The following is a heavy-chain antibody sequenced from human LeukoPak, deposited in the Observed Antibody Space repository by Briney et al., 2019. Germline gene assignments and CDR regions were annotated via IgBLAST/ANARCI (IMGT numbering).Heavy chain of an antibody. V-gene: IGHV1-2*02. CDR1: GYTFTGYY. J-gene: IGHJ4*02. D-gene: IGHD6-19*01. Sequence: ASVKVSCKASGYTFTGYYMHWVRQAPGQGLEWMGWINPNSGGTNYAQKFQGRVTMTRDTSISTAYMELSRLRSDDTAVYYCARLPEIAVAGTVDYWGQGTLVAVSS. CDR3: ARLPEIAVAGTVDY. CDR2: INPNSGGT.